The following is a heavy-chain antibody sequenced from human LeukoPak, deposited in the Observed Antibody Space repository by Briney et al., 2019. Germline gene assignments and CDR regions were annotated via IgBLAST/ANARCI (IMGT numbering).Heavy chain of an antibody. CDR1: GFTFSSYG. CDR3: AKVRWGSDNALDS. J-gene: IGHJ4*02. Sequence: GGSLRLSCAASGFTFSSYGMHWVRQAPGKGLEWVAFIRYDGSNKKYADSVKGRFTISRDNSMNTLYLQMNSLTAEDTAVYYCAKVRWGSDNALDSWGQGTLVTGSS. CDR2: IRYDGSNK. D-gene: IGHD3-16*01. V-gene: IGHV3-30*02.